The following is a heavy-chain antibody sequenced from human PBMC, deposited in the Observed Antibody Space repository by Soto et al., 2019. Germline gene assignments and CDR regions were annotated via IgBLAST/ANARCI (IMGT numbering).Heavy chain of an antibody. CDR2: IGKPGSDR. V-gene: IGHV3-11*01. J-gene: IGHJ4*02. D-gene: IGHD3-10*01. CDR3: AREIGNRLPYGPVDY. CDR1: GFTLSGYY. Sequence: GGSLRLSCAASGFTLSGYYMTWMRQTPGKGLEWVSIIGKPGSDRHCADPVEGRSTISRDKAKNSLYLQMNSLRAEDTAVYYCAREIGNRLPYGPVDYWGQGTLVTVSS.